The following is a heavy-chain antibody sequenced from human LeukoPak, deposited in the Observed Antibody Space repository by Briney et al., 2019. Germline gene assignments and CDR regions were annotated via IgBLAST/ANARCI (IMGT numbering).Heavy chain of an antibody. CDR3: ARGRGTGSPIGPRYFDL. J-gene: IGHJ2*01. Sequence: GESLKISCKGSGYSFTSYWIAGVRQMPGKGLEWMGIIYPADSDTRYSPSFQGQVTISADKSISTAFLRWTSLKASDTAIYYCARGRGTGSPIGPRYFDLWGRGTLVTVSS. CDR2: IYPADSDT. V-gene: IGHV5-51*01. CDR1: GYSFTSYW. D-gene: IGHD3-10*01.